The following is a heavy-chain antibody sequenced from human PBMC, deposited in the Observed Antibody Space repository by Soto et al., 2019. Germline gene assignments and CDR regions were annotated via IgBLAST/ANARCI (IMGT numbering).Heavy chain of an antibody. CDR1: GFTFSTYS. Sequence: EVQLVESGGGLVQPGGSLRLSCAASGFTFSTYSMNWVRQAPGKGLEWVSYISSSSSTIHYVDSVKGRFTISRDNAKNSLYLQMNSLRAEDTAVYYCARRYYYGSGSYSQDYMDVWGKGTTVTVSS. CDR3: ARRYYYGSGSYSQDYMDV. CDR2: ISSSSSTI. D-gene: IGHD3-10*01. V-gene: IGHV3-48*01. J-gene: IGHJ6*03.